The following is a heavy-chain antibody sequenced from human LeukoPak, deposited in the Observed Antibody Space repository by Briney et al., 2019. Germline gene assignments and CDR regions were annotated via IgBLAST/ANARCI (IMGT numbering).Heavy chain of an antibody. Sequence: PGGSLRLSCAASGFTFRTYEMNWVRQAPGKGLEWISYITGSGNTIYYADSVKGRFTISRDNAKNSLYLQMNSLRAEDTAVYYCVRDGVYYGDDYDYWGQGSLVTVSS. D-gene: IGHD4-17*01. J-gene: IGHJ4*02. CDR1: GFTFRTYE. V-gene: IGHV3-48*03. CDR2: ITGSGNTI. CDR3: VRDGVYYGDDYDY.